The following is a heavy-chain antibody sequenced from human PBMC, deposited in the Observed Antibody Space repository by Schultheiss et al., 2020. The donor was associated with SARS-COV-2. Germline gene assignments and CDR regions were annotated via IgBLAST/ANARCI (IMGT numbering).Heavy chain of an antibody. V-gene: IGHV3-69-1*01. D-gene: IGHD5-12*01. CDR1: GFMFSTYG. Sequence: GGSLRLSCSASGFMFSTYGMHWVRQAPGKGLEWVSSISSSSTIYYADSVKGRFTISRDNAKNSLYLQMNSLRAEDTAVYYCARGTTSSGYDFPYFYGLDVWGQGTTVTVSS. J-gene: IGHJ6*02. CDR3: ARGTTSSGYDFPYFYGLDV. CDR2: ISSSSTI.